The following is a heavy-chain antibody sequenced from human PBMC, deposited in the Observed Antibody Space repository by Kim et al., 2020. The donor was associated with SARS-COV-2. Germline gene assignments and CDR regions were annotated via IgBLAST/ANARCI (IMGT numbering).Heavy chain of an antibody. Sequence: SETLSLTCTVSGGSIRSSSYYWGWIRQPPGKGLEWIGSIYYSGNTYYNPSLKSRVTISIDTSKDQFSLKLNSVTAADTAVYYCARYHGGFDDSLGQGTLV. CDR1: GGSIRSSSYY. J-gene: IGHJ4*02. D-gene: IGHD2-15*01. V-gene: IGHV4-39*07. CDR3: ARYHGGFDDS. CDR2: IYYSGNT.